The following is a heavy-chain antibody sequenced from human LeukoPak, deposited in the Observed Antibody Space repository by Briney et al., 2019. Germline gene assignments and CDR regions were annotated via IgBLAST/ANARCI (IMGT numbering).Heavy chain of an antibody. Sequence: SETLSLTCTVSGGSISSSSYYWGWIRQPPGKGLEWIGSIYYSGSTYYNPSLKSRVTISVDTSKNQFSLKLSSVTAADTAVYYCATASGGNRGLFDYWGQGTLVTVSS. CDR1: GGSISSSSYY. CDR2: IYYSGST. V-gene: IGHV4-39*01. D-gene: IGHD3-10*01. J-gene: IGHJ4*02. CDR3: ATASGGNRGLFDY.